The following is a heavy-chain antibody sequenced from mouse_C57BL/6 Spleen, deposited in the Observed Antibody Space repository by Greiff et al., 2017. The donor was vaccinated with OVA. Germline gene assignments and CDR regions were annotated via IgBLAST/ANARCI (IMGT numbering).Heavy chain of an antibody. Sequence: EVQLVESGGGLVQPGGSMKLSCVASGFTFSNYWMNWVSQSPEKGLEWVAQIRLKSDNYATHYAESVKGRFTISRDDSKSMVYLQMNNLRAEDTGIYYCTGGVRRGFAYWGQGTLVTVSA. V-gene: IGHV6-3*01. D-gene: IGHD2-14*01. CDR2: IRLKSDNYAT. J-gene: IGHJ3*01. CDR1: GFTFSNYW. CDR3: TGGVRRGFAY.